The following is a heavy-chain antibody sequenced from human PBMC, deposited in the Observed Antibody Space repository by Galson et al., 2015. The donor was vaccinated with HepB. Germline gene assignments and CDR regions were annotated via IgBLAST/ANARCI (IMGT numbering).Heavy chain of an antibody. Sequence: SLRLSCAASGFTFSNYWMHWVRQTPGKGLVWVSRINGDGSSTYYASSVKGRFTISRDNAKNTLYLQMNSLRAEDTAVYYCARARYCSGTACSVYFDYWGQGTLVTVSS. V-gene: IGHV3-74*01. J-gene: IGHJ4*02. D-gene: IGHD2-2*01. CDR2: INGDGSST. CDR3: ARARYCSGTACSVYFDY. CDR1: GFTFSNYW.